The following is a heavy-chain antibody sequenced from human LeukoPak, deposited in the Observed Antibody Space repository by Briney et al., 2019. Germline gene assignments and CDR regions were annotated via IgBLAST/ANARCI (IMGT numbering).Heavy chain of an antibody. CDR2: INHSGST. CDR3: ARGPTYYDFWSGRRQNDY. D-gene: IGHD3-3*01. J-gene: IGHJ4*02. Sequence: PSETLSLTCGVYGGSFSGYYWSWIRQPPGKGLEWIAEINHSGSTNNNPSLKSRVTISVDTSKNQLSLKLSSVTAADTAVYYCARGPTYYDFWSGRRQNDYWGQGTLVTVSS. V-gene: IGHV4-34*01. CDR1: GGSFSGYY.